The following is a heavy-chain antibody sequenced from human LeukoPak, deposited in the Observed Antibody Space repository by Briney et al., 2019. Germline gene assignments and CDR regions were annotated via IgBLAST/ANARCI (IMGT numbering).Heavy chain of an antibody. J-gene: IGHJ5*02. CDR1: GGSISSGGYY. D-gene: IGHD2-2*01. CDR3: ARETGRSPAAPPKSGFVP. Sequence: AQTLSLTCTVSGGSISSGGYYWSWIRQHPGKGLEWIGYMYYSGSTYYNPALKNQVTISVDTYKQQFSLKLSSVTAADTAVYYCARETGRSPAAPPKSGFVPWGQGTLVTV. V-gene: IGHV4-31*01. CDR2: MYYSGST.